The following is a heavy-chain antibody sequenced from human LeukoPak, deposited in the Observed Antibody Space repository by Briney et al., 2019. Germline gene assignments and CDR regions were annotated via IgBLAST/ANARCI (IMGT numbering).Heavy chain of an antibody. CDR1: GFTVSSNY. CDR2: IYNGGST. J-gene: IGHJ4*02. D-gene: IGHD5-24*01. CDR3: ATQGRWLQLVGFVY. Sequence: GGSLRLSCAASGFTVSSNYMSWVRQAPGKGLEWVSVIYNGGSTYYADSVKGRFTISRDNSKNTLYLQMNSLRAEDTAVYYCATQGRWLQLVGFVYWGQGTLVTVSS. V-gene: IGHV3-66*01.